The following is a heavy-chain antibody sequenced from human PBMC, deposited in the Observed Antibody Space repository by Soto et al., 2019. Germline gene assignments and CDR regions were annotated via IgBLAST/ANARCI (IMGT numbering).Heavy chain of an antibody. Sequence: QVQLVQSGAEVKKPGSSVKVSCKASGGTFSSYAISWVRQAPGQGLEWMGGIIPIFGTANYAQKFQGRVTITADKSTSTASMELSSLRSEDTAVYYCARDPRDPRYCSGGSCYSDAFDIWGQGTMVTVSS. CDR3: ARDPRDPRYCSGGSCYSDAFDI. CDR2: IIPIFGTA. J-gene: IGHJ3*02. CDR1: GGTFSSYA. D-gene: IGHD2-15*01. V-gene: IGHV1-69*06.